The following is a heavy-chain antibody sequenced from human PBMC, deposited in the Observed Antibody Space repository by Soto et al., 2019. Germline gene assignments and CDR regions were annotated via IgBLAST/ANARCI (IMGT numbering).Heavy chain of an antibody. CDR2: TYYRSKWYN. CDR3: ARELWFGELLTNWFDP. J-gene: IGHJ5*02. V-gene: IGHV6-1*01. Sequence: SQTLSLTCVISGDSVSSNSAAWNWIRQSPSRGLEWLGRTYYRSKWYNDYAVSVKSRITINPDTSKNQFSLQLNSVTPEDTAVYYCARELWFGELLTNWFDPWGQGTLVTVSS. CDR1: GDSVSSNSAA. D-gene: IGHD3-10*01.